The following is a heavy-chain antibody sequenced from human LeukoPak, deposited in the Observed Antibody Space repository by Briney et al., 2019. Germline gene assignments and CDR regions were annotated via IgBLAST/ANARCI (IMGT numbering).Heavy chain of an antibody. CDR3: AKRNTMIRGGPSFDY. J-gene: IGHJ4*02. Sequence: GGSLRLSCAASGFSFSSYAMNWVRQAPGKGLEWGSIIFGAGKNTTYYADSVKGRFTVSRDNSKNTLYLQMTNLRPEDTAKYYCAKRNTMIRGGPSFDYWGQGILVAVSS. D-gene: IGHD3-10*01. V-gene: IGHV3-23*03. CDR2: IFGAGKNTT. CDR1: GFSFSSYA.